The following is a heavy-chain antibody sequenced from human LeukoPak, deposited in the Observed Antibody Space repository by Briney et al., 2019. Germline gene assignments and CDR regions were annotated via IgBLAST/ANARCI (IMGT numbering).Heavy chain of an antibody. J-gene: IGHJ4*02. CDR3: AREEEGGAFDY. CDR1: GYTFTSYY. D-gene: IGHD3-16*01. Sequence: GASVKVSCKASGYTFTSYYLHWVRQAPGQGLEWMGLIDPSGRHTSYAEKLQGRDTVTRDTSTSTVYMELSSLRSEDTAIYYCAREEEGGAFDYWGQGTLVTVSS. CDR2: IDPSGRHT. V-gene: IGHV1-46*01.